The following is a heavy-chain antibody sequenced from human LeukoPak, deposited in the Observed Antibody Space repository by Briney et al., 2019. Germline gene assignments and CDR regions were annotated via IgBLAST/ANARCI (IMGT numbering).Heavy chain of an antibody. D-gene: IGHD1-7*01. CDR2: IIPIFGTA. CDR1: GGTFSSYA. V-gene: IGHV1-69*05. J-gene: IGHJ3*02. CDR3: ARATNWNYSAFDI. Sequence: SVKVSCKASGGTFSSYAISWVRQAPGQGLEWMGGIIPIFGTANYAQKFQGRVTITTDESTSTAYMELSSLRSEDTAVYYCARATNWNYSAFDIWGQGTMVTVSS.